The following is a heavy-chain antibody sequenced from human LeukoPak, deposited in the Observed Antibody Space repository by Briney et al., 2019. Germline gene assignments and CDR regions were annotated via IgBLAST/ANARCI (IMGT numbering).Heavy chain of an antibody. V-gene: IGHV1-2*06. Sequence: ASVKVSCKASGYTLTGYYMHWVRQAPGQGLEWMGRINPNSGGTNYAQKFQGRVTMTRDTSISTAYMELSRLRSDDTAVYYCARDRPVHDAFDIWGQGTMVTVSS. CDR2: INPNSGGT. CDR1: GYTLTGYY. J-gene: IGHJ3*02. CDR3: ARDRPVHDAFDI. D-gene: IGHD6-6*01.